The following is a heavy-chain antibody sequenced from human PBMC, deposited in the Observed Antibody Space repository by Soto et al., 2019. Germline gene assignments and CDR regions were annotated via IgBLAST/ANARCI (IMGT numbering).Heavy chain of an antibody. D-gene: IGHD3-10*01. J-gene: IGHJ5*02. CDR3: AREMSYYGSGSYYNGRFDP. V-gene: IGHV1-18*01. Sequence: ASVKVSCKASGYTFTSYGISWVRQAPGQGLEWMGWISAYNGNTNYAQKLQGRVTMTTDTSTSTAYMELRSLRSDDTAVYYCAREMSYYGSGSYYNGRFDPWGQGTLVTVSS. CDR2: ISAYNGNT. CDR1: GYTFTSYG.